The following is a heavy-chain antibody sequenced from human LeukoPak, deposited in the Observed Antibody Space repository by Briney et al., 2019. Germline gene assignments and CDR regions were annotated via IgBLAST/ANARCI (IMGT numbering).Heavy chain of an antibody. V-gene: IGHV3-30*02. CDR3: ASGIAVAGTLSLDY. J-gene: IGHJ4*02. Sequence: GGSLRLSCAASGFTFSSYGMHWVRQAPGKGLEWVAFIRYDGSNKYYADSVKGRFTISRDNSKNTLYLQMNSLRAEDTAVHYCASGIAVAGTLSLDYWGQGTLVTVSS. CDR2: IRYDGSNK. CDR1: GFTFSSYG. D-gene: IGHD6-19*01.